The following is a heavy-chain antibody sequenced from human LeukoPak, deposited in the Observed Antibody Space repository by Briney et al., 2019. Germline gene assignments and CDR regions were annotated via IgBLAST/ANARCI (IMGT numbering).Heavy chain of an antibody. Sequence: ASVKVSCKASGNTFTSYDINWVRQATGQGLEWMGWMNPNSGNTGSAQKFQGRVTITRNTSISTAYMELSSLRSEDTAVYYCARGGRGIYYFDYWGQGTLVTVSS. CDR3: ARGGRGIYYFDY. CDR2: MNPNSGNT. D-gene: IGHD1-26*01. V-gene: IGHV1-8*01. CDR1: GNTFTSYD. J-gene: IGHJ4*02.